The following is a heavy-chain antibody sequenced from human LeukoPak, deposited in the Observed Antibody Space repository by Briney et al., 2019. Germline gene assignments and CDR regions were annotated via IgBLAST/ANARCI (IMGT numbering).Heavy chain of an antibody. CDR1: GFLFTSYW. CDR3: ARGPGDYDASDI. CDR2: IKENGNEQ. D-gene: IGHD4-11*01. Sequence: GGSLRLSCEASGFLFTSYWMSWVRQAPGKGPEWVAHIKENGNEQYYADSVKGRSTISRDNVKQSLCLQMNNLRVEDTAVYYCARGPGDYDASDIWGQGTMVTVSS. V-gene: IGHV3-7*01. J-gene: IGHJ3*02.